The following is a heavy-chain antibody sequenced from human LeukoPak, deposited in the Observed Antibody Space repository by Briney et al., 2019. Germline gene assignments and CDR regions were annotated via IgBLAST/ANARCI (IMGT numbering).Heavy chain of an antibody. CDR3: AKDSRSGGSCFSY. CDR2: ISGSGGST. D-gene: IGHD2-15*01. CDR1: GFTFNSYG. J-gene: IGHJ4*02. V-gene: IGHV3-23*01. Sequence: GGSLRLSCAASGFTFNSYGMSWVREAPGKGLGWVSDISGSGGSTYYADSVKGRFTISRDNSKNTLYLQMNSLRDEDTAVYYCAKDSRSGGSCFSYWGQGTLVTVSS.